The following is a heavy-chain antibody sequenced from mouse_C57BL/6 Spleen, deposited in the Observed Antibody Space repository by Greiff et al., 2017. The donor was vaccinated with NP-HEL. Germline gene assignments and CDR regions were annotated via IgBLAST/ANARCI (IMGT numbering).Heavy chain of an antibody. D-gene: IGHD1-1*01. V-gene: IGHV1-69*01. CDR3: ARGGITTVVAPFDY. Sequence: VQLQQPGAELVMPGASVKLSCKASGYTFTSYWMHWVKQRPGQGLEWIGEIDPSDSYTNYNQKFKGKSTLTVDKSSSTAYMQLSSLTSEDSAVYHCARGGITTVVAPFDYWGQGTTLTVSS. CDR1: GYTFTSYW. J-gene: IGHJ2*01. CDR2: IDPSDSYT.